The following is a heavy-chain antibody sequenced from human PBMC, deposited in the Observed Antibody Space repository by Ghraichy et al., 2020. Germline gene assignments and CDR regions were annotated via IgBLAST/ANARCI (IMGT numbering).Heavy chain of an antibody. CDR3: ARDDLVGGGGRNWFHP. D-gene: IGHD3-16*01. J-gene: IGHJ5*02. CDR2: ISASGST. Sequence: SETLSLTCTVSGDSFTTSYWTWIRQPAGKGLEWIGRISASGSTYQNPSLRSRISMSVATSKNTFSLRLTSVTAADTAVYYCARDDLVGGGGRNWFHPWGQGRLVTVSS. V-gene: IGHV4-4*07. CDR1: GDSFTTSY.